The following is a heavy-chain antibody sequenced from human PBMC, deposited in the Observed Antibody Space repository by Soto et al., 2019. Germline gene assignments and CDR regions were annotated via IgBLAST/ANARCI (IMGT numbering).Heavy chain of an antibody. CDR3: VRDLDGSGSYYTDY. CDR2: ISVHKGNT. J-gene: IGHJ4*02. D-gene: IGHD3-10*01. Sequence: ASVKVSCKASGYNFINYGITWARQAPGQGLEWMGWISVHKGNTKYAQKLQGRVTMTTDTSTSTAYMELRSLRSDDTAVYYCVRDLDGSGSYYTDYWGPGTLVTVSS. CDR1: GYNFINYG. V-gene: IGHV1-18*01.